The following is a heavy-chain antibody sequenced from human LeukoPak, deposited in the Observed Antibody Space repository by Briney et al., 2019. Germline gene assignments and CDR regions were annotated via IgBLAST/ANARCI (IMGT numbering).Heavy chain of an antibody. J-gene: IGHJ6*02. CDR2: LYSGGSI. D-gene: IGHD3-3*01. CDR1: GLTVSSNY. V-gene: IGHV3-66*01. CDR3: ARTYYDFWSGYYDYYYGMDV. Sequence: GGSLRLSCVASGLTVSSNYMTWVRQAPGKGLEWVSILYSGGSIYYADSVKDRFSISRDNAKNSLYLQMNSLRAEDTAVYYCARTYYDFWSGYYDYYYGMDVWGQGTTVTVSS.